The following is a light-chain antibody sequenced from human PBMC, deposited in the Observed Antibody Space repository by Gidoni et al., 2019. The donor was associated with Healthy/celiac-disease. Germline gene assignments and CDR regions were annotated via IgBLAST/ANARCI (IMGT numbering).Light chain of an antibody. V-gene: IGKV3-15*01. CDR3: QQYNNWT. Sequence: EIVMTQSPATLSVSPGETATLSCRASQSVSSNLACYQQKPGQAPRLLIYGASTRATGIPARFSGSGSGTEFTLTISSLQSEDFAVYYCQQYNNWTFGQGTKVEIK. J-gene: IGKJ1*01. CDR1: QSVSSN. CDR2: GAS.